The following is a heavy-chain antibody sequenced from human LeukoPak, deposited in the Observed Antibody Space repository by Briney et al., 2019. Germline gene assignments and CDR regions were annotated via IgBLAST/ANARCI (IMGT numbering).Heavy chain of an antibody. CDR3: ARSEASYYYGSGSPKTAFDP. CDR1: GYTFTGYY. Sequence: ASVKVSCKASGYTFTGYYMHWVRQAPGQGLEWMGRINPNSGGTNYAQKFQGRVTMTRDTSISTAYMELSRLRSDDTAVYYCARSEASYYYGSGSPKTAFDPWGQGTLVTVSS. D-gene: IGHD3-10*01. CDR2: INPNSGGT. V-gene: IGHV1-2*06. J-gene: IGHJ5*02.